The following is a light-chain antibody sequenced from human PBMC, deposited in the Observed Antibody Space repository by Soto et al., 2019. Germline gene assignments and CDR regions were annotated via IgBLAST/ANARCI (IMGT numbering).Light chain of an antibody. Sequence: DIQLTQSPSFLSASVGDRVTITCRASQGISSYLACYQQKPGKAPKLLIYAASTLQSGVPSRFSGSGSGTEFTLTISSLQPEDFATYYCQQLNSYPRTFGQGTTVEIK. CDR2: AAS. V-gene: IGKV1-9*01. J-gene: IGKJ1*01. CDR1: QGISSY. CDR3: QQLNSYPRT.